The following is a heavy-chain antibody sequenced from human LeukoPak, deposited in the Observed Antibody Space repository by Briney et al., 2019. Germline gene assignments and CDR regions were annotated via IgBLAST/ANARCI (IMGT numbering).Heavy chain of an antibody. CDR3: AKGLIEDLRLGELSSI. D-gene: IGHD3-16*02. CDR1: GFTFSRFG. Sequence: GGSLRLSCAASGFTFSRFGMHWVRQAPGKGLEWVAVISFDGNDKYYVDFVKGRFTISRDNSKNTLYLQMNSLKTEDTAMYYCAKGLIEDLRLGELSSIWGQGTLVTVSS. J-gene: IGHJ4*02. V-gene: IGHV3-30*18. CDR2: ISFDGNDK.